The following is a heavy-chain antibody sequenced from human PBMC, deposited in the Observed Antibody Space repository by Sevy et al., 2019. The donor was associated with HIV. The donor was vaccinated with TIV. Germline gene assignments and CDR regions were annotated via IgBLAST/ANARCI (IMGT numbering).Heavy chain of an antibody. CDR1: GFTFSSYD. D-gene: IGHD6-13*01. V-gene: IGHV3-48*03. J-gene: IGHJ6*02. Sequence: GESLKISCTASGFTFSSYDMNWVRQAPGKGLEWVSKISSSGSSIYYADSVKGRFTISRDNSKNTLYLQMNSLRAEDTAVYYCAKDAKQQLVPGYYYYYYYGMDVWGQGTTVTVSS. CDR3: AKDAKQQLVPGYYYYYYYGMDV. CDR2: ISSSGSSI.